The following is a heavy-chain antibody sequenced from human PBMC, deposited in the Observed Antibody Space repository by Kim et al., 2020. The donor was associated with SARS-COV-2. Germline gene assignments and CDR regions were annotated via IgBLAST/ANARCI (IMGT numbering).Heavy chain of an antibody. J-gene: IGHJ4*02. V-gene: IGHV3-30*04. CDR1: GFTFSSYA. D-gene: IGHD3-16*01. Sequence: GGSLRLSCAASGFTFSSYAMHWVRQAPGKGLEWVAVISYDGSNKYYADSVKGRFTISRDNSKNTLYLQMNSLRAEDTAVYYCAGGLRLRYDYDLGYWGQGTLVTVSS. CDR2: ISYDGSNK. CDR3: AGGLRLRYDYDLGY.